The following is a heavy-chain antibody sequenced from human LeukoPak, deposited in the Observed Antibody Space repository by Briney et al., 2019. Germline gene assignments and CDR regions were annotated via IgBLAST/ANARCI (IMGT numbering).Heavy chain of an antibody. CDR3: AKDTSMVRGVMTPVFQH. CDR1: GFTFSSYA. V-gene: IGHV3-30*04. Sequence: PGGSLRLSCAASGFTFSSYAMHWVRQAPGKGLEWVAVISYDGSNKYYADSVKGRFTISRDNSKNTLYLQMNSLRAEDTAVYYCAKDTSMVRGVMTPVFQHWGQGTLVTVSS. CDR2: ISYDGSNK. D-gene: IGHD3-10*01. J-gene: IGHJ1*01.